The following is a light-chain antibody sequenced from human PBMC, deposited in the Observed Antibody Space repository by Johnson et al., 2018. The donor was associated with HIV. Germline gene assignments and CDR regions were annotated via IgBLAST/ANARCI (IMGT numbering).Light chain of an antibody. Sequence: QSVLTQPPSVSAAPGQKVTISCSGSSFNIGNNYVSWCQRLPGTAPKLLIHDTDERPPGIPDRFSGSKSGTSATLGITGLLTGDEAAYHCGTWDSSLSGYVFGPGTKVTVL. CDR1: SFNIGNNY. CDR3: GTWDSSLSGYV. J-gene: IGLJ1*01. V-gene: IGLV1-51*01. CDR2: DTD.